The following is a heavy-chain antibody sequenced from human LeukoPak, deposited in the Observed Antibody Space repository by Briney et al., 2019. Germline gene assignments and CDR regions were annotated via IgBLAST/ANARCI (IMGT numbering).Heavy chain of an antibody. V-gene: IGHV1-3*01. CDR3: ARDRGATIVPARWFDP. CDR1: GYTFTSYA. CDR2: INAGNGNT. D-gene: IGHD2-2*01. J-gene: IGHJ5*02. Sequence: ASVKVSCKASGYTFTSYAMHWVRQAPGQTLEWMGWINAGNGNTKYSQKFQGRVTITRDTSASTAYMELSSLRSEDTAVYYCARDRGATIVPARWFDPWGQGTLVTVSS.